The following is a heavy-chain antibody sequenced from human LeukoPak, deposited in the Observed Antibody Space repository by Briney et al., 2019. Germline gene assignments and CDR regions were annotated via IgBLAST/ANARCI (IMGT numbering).Heavy chain of an antibody. V-gene: IGHV4-34*01. J-gene: IGHJ4*02. D-gene: IGHD3-10*01. CDR1: GGSFSGYY. CDR2: INHSGST. CDR3: AVTWGSGSQYDY. Sequence: SETLSLTCAVYGGSFSGYYWSWIRQPPGKGLEWIGEINHSGSTNYSPSLKSRVTISVDTSKNQFSLKLSSVTAADTAVYYCAVTWGSGSQYDYWGQGTLVTVSS.